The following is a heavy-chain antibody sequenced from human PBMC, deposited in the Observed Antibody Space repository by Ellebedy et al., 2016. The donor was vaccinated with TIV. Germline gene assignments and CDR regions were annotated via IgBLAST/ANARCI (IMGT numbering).Heavy chain of an antibody. CDR1: GGSISSYY. J-gene: IGHJ4*02. D-gene: IGHD2-2*01. Sequence: MPSETLSLTCAVSGGSISSYYWSWIRQPPGKGLEWIGYIYYSGSTNYNPSLKSRVTISVDTSKNQFSLKLSSVTAADTAVYYCARRPLADQLGDYFDYWGQGTLVTVSS. CDR2: IYYSGST. V-gene: IGHV4-59*12. CDR3: ARRPLADQLGDYFDY.